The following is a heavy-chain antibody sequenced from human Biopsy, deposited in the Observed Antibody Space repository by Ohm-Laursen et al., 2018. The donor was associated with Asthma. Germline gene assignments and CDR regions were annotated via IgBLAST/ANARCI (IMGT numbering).Heavy chain of an antibody. V-gene: IGHV3-53*01. CDR3: ARGDSSNWSHYYFDY. CDR1: GFTVTTNS. D-gene: IGHD3-22*01. CDR2: TYSGDST. Sequence: SLRLSCAASGFTVTTNSISWVRQAPGKGLEWVSVTYSGDSTYYADSVKGRFTISRDNSKNTLYLQMHSLRAEDTAVYYCARGDSSNWSHYYFDYWGQGTLVTVSS. J-gene: IGHJ4*02.